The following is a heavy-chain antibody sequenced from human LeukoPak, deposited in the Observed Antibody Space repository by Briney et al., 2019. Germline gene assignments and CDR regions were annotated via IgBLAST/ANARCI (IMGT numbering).Heavy chain of an antibody. CDR2: ISNDGSKK. D-gene: IGHD5-18*01. V-gene: IGHV3-30*18. Sequence: GGSLRLSCAASGFTFSSYGMHWVRQAAGKGLDWVAVISNDGSKKYYADSVKGRFTISRDNSKNTLSLQVSSLRTEDTAVYYCAKDRYSYAFEYSDSWGQGTLVTVSS. J-gene: IGHJ4*02. CDR1: GFTFSSYG. CDR3: AKDRYSYAFEYSDS.